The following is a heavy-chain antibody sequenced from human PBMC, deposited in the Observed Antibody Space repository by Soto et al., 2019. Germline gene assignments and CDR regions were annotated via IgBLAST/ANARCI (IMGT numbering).Heavy chain of an antibody. CDR1: VFSLRTGGMR. Sequence: SGPTLVNPTQTLTLTCTFSVFSLRTGGMRGSGVRQPPGKALEWLARIDWDEDKFYSTSLKTRLTISKDTSKNQVVLTMTTMDPVHTATYYCARSIVVVPAAEHGQAYYSYGMDVWGPGTPVTVS. CDR3: ARSIVVVPAAEHGQAYYSYGMDV. J-gene: IGHJ6*02. CDR2: IDWDEDK. V-gene: IGHV2-70*04. D-gene: IGHD2-2*01.